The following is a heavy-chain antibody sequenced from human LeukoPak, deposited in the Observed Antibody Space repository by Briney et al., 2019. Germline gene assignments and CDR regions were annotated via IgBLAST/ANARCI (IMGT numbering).Heavy chain of an antibody. D-gene: IGHD6-19*01. Sequence: SETLSLTCTVCRGSISSSSYYWAWIRQPPGKGLEWIGSIYYSGSTYYNPSLKSRVTISLDTSKNQFSLKLSSVTAADTAVYYCAPRHQRLLAYDIWGQGTLVTVSS. V-gene: IGHV4-39*01. CDR3: APRHQRLLAYDI. CDR1: RGSISSSSYY. CDR2: IYYSGST. J-gene: IGHJ3*02.